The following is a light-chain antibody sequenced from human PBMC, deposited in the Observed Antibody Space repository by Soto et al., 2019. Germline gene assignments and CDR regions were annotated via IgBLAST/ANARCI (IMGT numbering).Light chain of an antibody. Sequence: EVVMTQSPATLSLSPGESATVSCRASQSVSSKLAWYQQKPGQAPRLLIHGASTRATGVPARFSGSGSGTEFTLTISSLQSEDFAVYYCQQYNYWPPCTFDQGTKVQIK. J-gene: IGKJ1*01. CDR2: GAS. CDR1: QSVSSK. CDR3: QQYNYWPPCT. V-gene: IGKV3-15*01.